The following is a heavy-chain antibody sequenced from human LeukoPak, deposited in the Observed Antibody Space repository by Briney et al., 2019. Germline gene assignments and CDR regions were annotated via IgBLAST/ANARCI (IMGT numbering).Heavy chain of an antibody. CDR1: GYTFTSYG. CDR2: ISAYNGNT. CDR3: ARDHRSPRDIVVVPASDY. Sequence: VASVKVSCKASGYTFTSYGISWVRQAPGRGLEWMGWISAYNGNTNYAQKLQGRVTMTTDTSTSTAYMELRSLRSDDTAVYYCARDHRSPRDIVVVPASDYWGQGTLVTVSS. V-gene: IGHV1-18*01. J-gene: IGHJ4*02. D-gene: IGHD2-2*01.